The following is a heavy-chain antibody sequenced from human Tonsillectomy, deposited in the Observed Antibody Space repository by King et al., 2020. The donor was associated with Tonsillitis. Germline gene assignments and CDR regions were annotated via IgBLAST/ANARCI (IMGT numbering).Heavy chain of an antibody. J-gene: IGHJ4*02. V-gene: IGHV3-11*01. CDR2: ISRGGNTI. D-gene: IGHD6-13*01. Sequence: VQLVESGGGLVQPGGSLRLSCAASGFTFSDCYMNWIRQAPGKGLEWISYISRGGNTIYYADSVKGRFTISRDNANASLYLQMNSLRAEDTAVYYCARDFYSSSWYYCDSWGQGTLVTVSS. CDR1: GFTFSDCY. CDR3: ARDFYSSSWYYCDS.